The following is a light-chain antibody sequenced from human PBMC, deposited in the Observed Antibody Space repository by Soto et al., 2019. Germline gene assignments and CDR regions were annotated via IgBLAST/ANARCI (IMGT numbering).Light chain of an antibody. CDR3: HQRANWPPFT. V-gene: IGKV3-11*01. Sequence: EIVLTQSPATLSLSPGERATLSCRASQSVSNYLAWYQQKPGQAPRLLIYDASNRATGIPARFSGSGSGTDFTLTISSLEPEDFAVYYCHQRANWPPFTFGGGTKVEIK. CDR2: DAS. J-gene: IGKJ4*01. CDR1: QSVSNY.